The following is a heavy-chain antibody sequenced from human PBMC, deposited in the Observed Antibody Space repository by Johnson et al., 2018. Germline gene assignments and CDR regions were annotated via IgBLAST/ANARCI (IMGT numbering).Heavy chain of an antibody. V-gene: IGHV3-30*18. D-gene: IGHD3-16*01. CDR1: GFTFSTYG. Sequence: QVQLVESGGGVVQXGRSXRLXCAASGFTFSTYGMHWVRQAPGKGLEWVAVISYDGSNKYYADSVKGRFTISRDNSKNTLYLQMNSLRAEDTAVYYCAKWGGYYYYMDVWGKGTTVTVSS. CDR3: AKWGGYYYYMDV. J-gene: IGHJ6*03. CDR2: ISYDGSNK.